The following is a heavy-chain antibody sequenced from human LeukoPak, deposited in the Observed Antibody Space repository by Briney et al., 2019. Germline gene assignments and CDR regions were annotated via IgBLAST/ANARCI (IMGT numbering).Heavy chain of an antibody. J-gene: IGHJ4*02. Sequence: PSETLSLTCAVYGGSFSGYYWSWIRQPPGKGLEWIGEINHSGSTNYNPSLKSRVTISVDTSKNQFSLKLSSVTAADTAVYYCARDGVEDLDYWGQGTLVTVSS. D-gene: IGHD2-15*01. CDR2: INHSGST. V-gene: IGHV4-34*01. CDR3: ARDGVEDLDY. CDR1: GGSFSGYY.